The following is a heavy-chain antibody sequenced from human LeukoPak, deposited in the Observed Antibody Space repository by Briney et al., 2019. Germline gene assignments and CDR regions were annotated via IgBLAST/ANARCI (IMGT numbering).Heavy chain of an antibody. V-gene: IGHV4-34*01. Sequence: SSETLSLTCAVYGGSFSGYYWSWIRQPPGKGLEWIGEINHSGSTNYNPSLKSRVTISVDTSKNQFSLKLSSVTAADTAVYYCARGRRPGPLRSPGSYSSSTSLYYFDYWGQGTLVTVSS. CDR1: GGSFSGYY. D-gene: IGHD6-6*01. CDR2: INHSGST. J-gene: IGHJ4*02. CDR3: ARGRRPGPLRSPGSYSSSTSLYYFDY.